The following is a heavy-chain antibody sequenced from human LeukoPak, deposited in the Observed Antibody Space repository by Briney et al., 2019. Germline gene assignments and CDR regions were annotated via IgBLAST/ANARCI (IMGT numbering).Heavy chain of an antibody. V-gene: IGHV4-30-2*05. CDR1: GGSISSGGYY. CDR2: ICHSGST. J-gene: IGHJ3*02. D-gene: IGHD3-10*01. Sequence: PSETLSLTCTVSGGSISSGGYYWSWIRQPPGKGLEWIGYICHSGSTYYNPSLKSRVTISVDTSKNQFSLKLSSVTAADTAVYYCARVGKLDAFDIWGQGTMVTVSS. CDR3: ARVGKLDAFDI.